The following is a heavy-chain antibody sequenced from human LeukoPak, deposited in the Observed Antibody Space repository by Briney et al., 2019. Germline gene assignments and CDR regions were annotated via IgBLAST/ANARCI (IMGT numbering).Heavy chain of an antibody. J-gene: IGHJ4*02. V-gene: IGHV1-8*01. Sequence: ASVKVSCKASGYTFTSYDINWVRQATGQGLEWMGWMNPSSGNTGYAQKFQGRVTMTRNTSISTAYMELSSLRSEDTAVYYCARDGPIVVVPAASNFDYWGQGTLVTVSS. D-gene: IGHD2-2*01. CDR3: ARDGPIVVVPAASNFDY. CDR1: GYTFTSYD. CDR2: MNPSSGNT.